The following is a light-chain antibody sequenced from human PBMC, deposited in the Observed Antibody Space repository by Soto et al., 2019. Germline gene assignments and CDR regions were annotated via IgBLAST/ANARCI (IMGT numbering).Light chain of an antibody. J-gene: IGKJ5*01. Sequence: EIVLTQSPGTLSLSPGERDPLSCRARQSLTNSFIAWYQQKPGQAPRLLIYDTSSRATGIPDRFSGSGSGTDFTLTISRLEPEDFAVFFCQQYGTSEIIFGQGTRLEIK. V-gene: IGKV3-20*01. CDR2: DTS. CDR3: QQYGTSEII. CDR1: QSLTNSF.